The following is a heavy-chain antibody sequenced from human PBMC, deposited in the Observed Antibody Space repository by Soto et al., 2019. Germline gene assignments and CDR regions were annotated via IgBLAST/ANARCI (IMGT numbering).Heavy chain of an antibody. D-gene: IGHD1-26*01. CDR1: GFTFSSYA. V-gene: IGHV3-23*01. CDR2: LTPGGETT. J-gene: IGHJ4*02. Sequence: GGSLRLSCAASGFTFSSYAMTWVRQAPGKGLEWVSALTPGGETTYYGDSVKGRFTISRDNAKNALYLQMNSLTAADTAVYYCVKDSPYSANYQDLDYWGQGTLVTVS. CDR3: VKDSPYSANYQDLDY.